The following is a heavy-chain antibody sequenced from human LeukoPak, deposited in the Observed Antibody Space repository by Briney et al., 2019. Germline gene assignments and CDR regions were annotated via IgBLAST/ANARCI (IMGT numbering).Heavy chain of an antibody. V-gene: IGHV3-23*01. Sequence: GGTLRLSCAASGFTFSSYAMSWVRQAPGKGLEWVSVISGSGGSTYYADSVEGRFTISRDSSKNTLYLQMNSLRAEDTAVYYCAKAYPPQWLAHYYFDYWGQGTLVTVSS. J-gene: IGHJ4*02. CDR2: ISGSGGST. D-gene: IGHD6-19*01. CDR3: AKAYPPQWLAHYYFDY. CDR1: GFTFSSYA.